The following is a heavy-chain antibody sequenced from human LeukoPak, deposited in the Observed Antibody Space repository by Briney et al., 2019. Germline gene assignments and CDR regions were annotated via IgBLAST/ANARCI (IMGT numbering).Heavy chain of an antibody. CDR3: ARGRRARMVRYTNWFDP. D-gene: IGHD3-10*01. CDR1: NGSFNAYY. CDR2: INHSGST. Sequence: SETLSLTCAVSNGSFNAYYWSWLRQSPGKGLEWIGEINHSGSTNYNPSLKSRVTISVDTSKNQFSLKLSSVTAADTAVYYCARGRRARMVRYTNWFDPWGQGTLVTVSS. V-gene: IGHV4-34*01. J-gene: IGHJ5*02.